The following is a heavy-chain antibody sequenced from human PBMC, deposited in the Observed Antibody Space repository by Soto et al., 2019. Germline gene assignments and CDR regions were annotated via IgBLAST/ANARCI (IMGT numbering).Heavy chain of an antibody. CDR3: ARDLPGG. J-gene: IGHJ3*01. CDR1: GFSFSSIW. CDR2: INTDGSST. V-gene: IGHV3-74*01. Sequence: EVQLVESGGGLVQPGGSLRLSCAASGFSFSSIWMHWVRQAPGKGLLWVSRINTDGSSTSYAGSVKGRFTISRDNTKNTLYLQMNSLRAEDTAVYYGARDLPGGWGQGTMVTVSS.